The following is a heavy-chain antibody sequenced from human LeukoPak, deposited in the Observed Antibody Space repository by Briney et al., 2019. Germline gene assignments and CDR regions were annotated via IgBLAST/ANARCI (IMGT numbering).Heavy chain of an antibody. CDR3: ARGPWQQLRANPDY. Sequence: ASVKVSCKASGYTFTSYAMNWVRQAPGQGLEWVGWINTNTGNPTYAQGFTGRFVFSLDTSVSTAYLQISSLKGEDTAVYYCARGPWQQLRANPDYWGQGTLVTVSS. CDR2: INTNTGNP. CDR1: GYTFTSYA. J-gene: IGHJ4*02. V-gene: IGHV7-4-1*02. D-gene: IGHD6-13*01.